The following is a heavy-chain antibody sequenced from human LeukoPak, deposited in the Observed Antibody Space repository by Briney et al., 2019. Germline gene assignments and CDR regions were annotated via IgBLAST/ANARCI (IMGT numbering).Heavy chain of an antibody. D-gene: IGHD2-21*01. CDR3: AKGPPGLAYYFFDY. V-gene: IGHV3-23*01. J-gene: IGHJ4*02. CDR1: GFTFSSYA. CDR2: TSGSGGST. Sequence: GGSLRLSCAASGFTFSSYAMSWVRQAPGKGLGWVSGTSGSGGSTYYADSVKGRFTISRDNSKNTLYLQMNSLRAEDTAVYYCAKGPPGLAYYFFDYWGQGTLVTVSS.